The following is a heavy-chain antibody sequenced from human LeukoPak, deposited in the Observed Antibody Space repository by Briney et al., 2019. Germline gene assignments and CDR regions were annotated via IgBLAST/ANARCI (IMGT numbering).Heavy chain of an antibody. J-gene: IGHJ5*02. D-gene: IGHD2-21*02. CDR2: SYRNGST. V-gene: IGHV3-66*01. Sequence: GGSLRLSCAACGFTVSSNYVGWVRQAPGKGLEWVSVSYRNGSTYYADSGKGRFTISSDNSKNTLYLQMNNLRVEDTAVYYCARVMTAITNWFDPWGQGTLVTVSS. CDR3: ARVMTAITNWFDP. CDR1: GFTVSSNY.